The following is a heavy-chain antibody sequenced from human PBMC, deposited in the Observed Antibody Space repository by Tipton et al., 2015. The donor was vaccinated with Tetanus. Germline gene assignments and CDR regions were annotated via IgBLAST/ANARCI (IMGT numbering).Heavy chain of an antibody. V-gene: IGHV3-30*03. Sequence: SLRLSCAASGFTFSSYAMHWVRQAPGKGLEWVAVISYDGSHKYYADSVKGRFSISRDNSKNTLYLQMNSLRTEDTVVYFCARRSLTNYGLDVWGQGTPVTVSS. D-gene: IGHD1-1*01. J-gene: IGHJ6*02. CDR3: ARRSLTNYGLDV. CDR1: GFTFSSYA. CDR2: ISYDGSHK.